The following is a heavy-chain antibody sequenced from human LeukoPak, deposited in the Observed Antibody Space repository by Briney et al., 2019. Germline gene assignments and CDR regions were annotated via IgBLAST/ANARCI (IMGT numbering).Heavy chain of an antibody. D-gene: IGHD4-17*01. J-gene: IGHJ4*02. CDR3: ARDSYGDANFDS. CDR2: INRDGSST. CDR1: GIIFSNYW. V-gene: IGHV3-74*01. Sequence: GGSLRLSCAASGIIFSNYWMHWVRQAPGKGLVWVSRINRDGSSTSYADSVKGRFTISRDISKNAVYLQMNSLRAEDTAVYYCARDSYGDANFDSWGQGTLVTVSS.